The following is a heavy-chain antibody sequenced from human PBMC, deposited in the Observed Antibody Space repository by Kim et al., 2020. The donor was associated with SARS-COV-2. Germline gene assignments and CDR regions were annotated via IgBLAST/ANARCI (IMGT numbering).Heavy chain of an antibody. D-gene: IGHD2-2*01. Sequence: YSDTVKGLLTLSRDNSNNTLYLQMNSLSSENSAVYYCARDPPYCSSTSCYPGRDYWGQGTMVTVSS. CDR3: ARDPPYCSSTSCYPGRDY. J-gene: IGHJ4*02. V-gene: IGHV3-30*01.